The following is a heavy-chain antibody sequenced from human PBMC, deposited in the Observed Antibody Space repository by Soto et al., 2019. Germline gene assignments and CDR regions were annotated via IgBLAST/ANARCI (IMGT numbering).Heavy chain of an antibody. CDR2: IFYSGTA. D-gene: IGHD6-19*01. Sequence: QVQLQESGPGLVKPSQSLSLTCDVSGGSISSGGHYWTWIRQHPGQGLEWIGYIFYSGTAYYSPSLNSRVIISRDTSKNQLSLKVTSVTASNTAVYYCARGISVNTFDFWGQGALVAV. J-gene: IGHJ4*02. CDR1: GGSISSGGHY. V-gene: IGHV4-31*11. CDR3: ARGISVNTFDF.